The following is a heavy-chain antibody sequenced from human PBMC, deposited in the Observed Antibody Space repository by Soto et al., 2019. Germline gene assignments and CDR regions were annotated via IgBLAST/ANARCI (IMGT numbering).Heavy chain of an antibody. J-gene: IGHJ1*01. Sequence: ESGGGVVQPGSSLRVSCVGSGFTFRSYVIHWVRQAPGKGLECVALTSYDGSDKYYDDSVRGRFTISRDNSRNTVDLQMDSLRLEDTALYYCARWGTTGGLDVWGQGTLVSVSS. D-gene: IGHD3-16*01. CDR3: ARWGTTGGLDV. CDR1: GFTFRSYV. V-gene: IGHV3-33*05. CDR2: TSYDGSDK.